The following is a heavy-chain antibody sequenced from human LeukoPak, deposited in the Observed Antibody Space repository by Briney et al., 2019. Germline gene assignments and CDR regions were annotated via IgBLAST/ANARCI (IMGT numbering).Heavy chain of an antibody. V-gene: IGHV1-2*06. J-gene: IGHJ5*02. CDR1: GGTFSSYA. D-gene: IGHD2-2*01. CDR3: ARTINHCSSTSCSDP. CDR2: INPNSGGT. Sequence: ASVKVSFKASGGTFSSYAISWVRQAPGQGLEWMGRINPNSGGTNYAQKFQGRVTMTRDTSIRTAYMELSRLRSDDTAVYYCARTINHCSSTSCSDPWGQGTQVTVSS.